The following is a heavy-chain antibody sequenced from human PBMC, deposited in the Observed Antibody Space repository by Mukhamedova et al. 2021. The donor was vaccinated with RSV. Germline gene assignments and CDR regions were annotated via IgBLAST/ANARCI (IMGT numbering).Heavy chain of an antibody. Sequence: GSSGINAEYMGGRFTISRDNSKNTLYLQMNSLRAEDTAVYYCASGAIYCSGGSCHPSRDYWGQGTLATVSS. CDR2: GSSG. D-gene: IGHD2-15*01. V-gene: IGHV3-30*14. J-gene: IGHJ4*02. CDR3: ASGAIYCSGGSCHPSRDY.